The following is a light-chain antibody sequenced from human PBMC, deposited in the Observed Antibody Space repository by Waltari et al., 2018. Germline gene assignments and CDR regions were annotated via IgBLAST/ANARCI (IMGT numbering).Light chain of an antibody. Sequence: VLTQPPSASGTPGPRVTIPCSGSSPNSGTNTVSWYQQPPGTAPKLLMYNTNQRPSGVPDRFSGSKSGTSASLAISGLQSEDEADYYCATWDGSLNGPYVFGTGTKVTVL. CDR3: ATWDGSLNGPYV. CDR1: SPNSGTNT. CDR2: NTN. J-gene: IGLJ1*01. V-gene: IGLV1-44*01.